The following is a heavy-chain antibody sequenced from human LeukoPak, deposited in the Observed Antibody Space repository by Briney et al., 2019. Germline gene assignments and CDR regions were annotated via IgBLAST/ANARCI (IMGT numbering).Heavy chain of an antibody. CDR1: GGTFSSYA. J-gene: IGHJ6*03. V-gene: IGHV1-69*13. CDR3: ARTSPHAEYYYYYYMDV. CDR2: IIPIFGTA. Sequence: ASVKVSCKASGGTFSSYAISWVRQAPGQGLEWMGGIIPIFGTANYAQKFQGRVTITADESTSTAYMELSSLRSEDTAVYYCARTSPHAEYYYYYYMDVWGKGTTVTVSS.